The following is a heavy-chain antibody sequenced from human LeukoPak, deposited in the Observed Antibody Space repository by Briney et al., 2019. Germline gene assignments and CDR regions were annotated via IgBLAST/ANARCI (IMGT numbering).Heavy chain of an antibody. V-gene: IGHV3-30*18. CDR2: ISYEGSKK. CDR3: AKRGSSGSYHYFDD. Sequence: PGGALRLSCAASGFTFSSYGMHWVRQAPGKGLEWVAIISYEGSKKYYADSVKGRFTSSRDNSKNTLYLQMNSLRADDTAVYFCAKRGSSGSYHYFDDWGQGTLVTVSS. J-gene: IGHJ4*02. D-gene: IGHD1-26*01. CDR1: GFTFSSYG.